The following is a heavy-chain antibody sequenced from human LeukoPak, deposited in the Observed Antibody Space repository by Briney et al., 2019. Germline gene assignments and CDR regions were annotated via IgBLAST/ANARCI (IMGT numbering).Heavy chain of an antibody. V-gene: IGHV3-23*01. CDR2: ISGSGGDT. CDR3: AKVLSGTFGTKVDY. D-gene: IGHD1-26*01. J-gene: IGHJ4*02. CDR1: GFTFSTYA. Sequence: PWGSLRLSCAASGFTFSTYAMTWVRQAPGKGLEWVSAISGSGGDTYYADSVKGRFTISRDNSQNTLYLQMNSLRAEDTAVYYCAKVLSGTFGTKVDYWGQGTLVTVFS.